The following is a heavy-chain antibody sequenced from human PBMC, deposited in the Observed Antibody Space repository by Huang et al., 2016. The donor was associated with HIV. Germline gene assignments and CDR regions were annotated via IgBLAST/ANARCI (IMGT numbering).Heavy chain of an antibody. D-gene: IGHD4-17*01. CDR2: IYYIGNG. Sequence: QLQLQESGPGLVKPSETLSLTCTVSGGSISSSSYYWGWIRQSPGNGLEWIGSIYYIGNGYYNPSLKSRVTMSVDRSSNQFSLKMHSVTAADTAVYYCASRTTVTTTSNYHYFYMDVWGKGTTVIVSS. CDR3: ASRTTVTTTSNYHYFYMDV. V-gene: IGHV4-39*01. CDR1: GGSISSSSYY. J-gene: IGHJ6*03.